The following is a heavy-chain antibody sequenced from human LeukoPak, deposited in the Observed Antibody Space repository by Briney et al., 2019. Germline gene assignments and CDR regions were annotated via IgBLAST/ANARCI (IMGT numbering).Heavy chain of an antibody. J-gene: IGHJ1*01. Sequence: GGSLRLSCAASRFTFRNYAMHWVRQAPGKGLEWVSAISGSGGSTYYADSVKGRFTISRDNSKNTLFLQMNSLRAEDTAVYYCAKEIYGDSTGGRFQHWGQGTLVIVSS. CDR1: RFTFRNYA. CDR2: ISGSGGST. CDR3: AKEIYGDSTGGRFQH. V-gene: IGHV3-23*01. D-gene: IGHD4-17*01.